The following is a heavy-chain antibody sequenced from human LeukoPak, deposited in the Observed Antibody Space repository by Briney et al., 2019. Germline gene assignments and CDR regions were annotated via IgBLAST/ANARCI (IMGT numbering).Heavy chain of an antibody. Sequence: SETLSLTCTVSGGFIRSSSYHWGWIRQPPGKGLEWIASIYYSGTSYYNPSLRSRVTISVDTSKNQFSLKLNSVTAADTAVYYCARGGYYGSGNDFRFDPWGQGTLVTVSS. CDR1: GGFIRSSSYH. D-gene: IGHD3-10*01. J-gene: IGHJ5*02. CDR3: ARGGYYGSGNDFRFDP. CDR2: IYYSGTS. V-gene: IGHV4-39*07.